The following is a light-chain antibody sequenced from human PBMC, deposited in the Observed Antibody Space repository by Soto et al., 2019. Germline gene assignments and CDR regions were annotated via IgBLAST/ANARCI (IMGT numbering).Light chain of an antibody. CDR1: QSISNY. Sequence: DMEMTQSPSSLSASVGDRVTITCRASQSISNYLNWYQHKPGKVTKLLIYAASSLQSGVPTRFSGSGSGTHFTLTINSLQPEDFATYYCQHSYGTPLTFGGGTKIEIK. J-gene: IGKJ4*01. CDR2: AAS. V-gene: IGKV1-39*01. CDR3: QHSYGTPLT.